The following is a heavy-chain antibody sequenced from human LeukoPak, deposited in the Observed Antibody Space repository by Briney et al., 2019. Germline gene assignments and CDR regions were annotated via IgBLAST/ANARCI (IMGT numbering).Heavy chain of an antibody. CDR2: IDGSGDKT. V-gene: IGHV3-23*01. CDR3: AKVFRPKGDFHSFDY. J-gene: IGHJ4*02. CDR1: GFTFSAYA. Sequence: PGGSLRLSCITSGFTFSAYAMTWVRQAPGQGLEWISSIDGSGDKTYYGDSVKGRFTISRDNSKNTLYLQMNSLRAEDTAVYYCAKVFRPKGDFHSFDYWGQGTLATVSS. D-gene: IGHD2-21*02.